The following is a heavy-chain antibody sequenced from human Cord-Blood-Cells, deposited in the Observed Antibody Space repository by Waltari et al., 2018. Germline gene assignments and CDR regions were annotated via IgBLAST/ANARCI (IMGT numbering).Heavy chain of an antibody. CDR1: GYTFTGYY. V-gene: IGHV1-2*02. Sequence: QVQLVQSGAEVKKPGASVKVSCKASGYTFTGYYMHWVRQAPGQGLEWMGWINPNSGGTNYAQKFQGRVTMTRDTSISTAYMELSRLRSDDTAVYYCASRSLLTGESNRYFDLWGRGTLVTVSS. CDR2: INPNSGGT. D-gene: IGHD7-27*01. J-gene: IGHJ2*01. CDR3: ASRSLLTGESNRYFDL.